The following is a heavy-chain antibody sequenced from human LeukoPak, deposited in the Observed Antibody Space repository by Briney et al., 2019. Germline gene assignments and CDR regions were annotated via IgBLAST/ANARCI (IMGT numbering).Heavy chain of an antibody. CDR2: ISVRSNYI. J-gene: IGHJ4*02. Sequence: GSLRLSCAASGYTFSSFSINWVRQAPRKGLEWVSSISVRSNYIYYADSVRGRFSISRDDARDSLYLQMNSLRAEDTAVYYCVRLRRNSDTSGYYYYYDFWGQGTLVTVSS. CDR3: VRLRRNSDTSGYYYYYDF. CDR1: GYTFSSFS. D-gene: IGHD3-22*01. V-gene: IGHV3-21*01.